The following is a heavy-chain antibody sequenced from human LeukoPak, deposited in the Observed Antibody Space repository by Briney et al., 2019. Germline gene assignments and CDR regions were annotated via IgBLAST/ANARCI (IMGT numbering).Heavy chain of an antibody. V-gene: IGHV4-59*12. CDR1: GGSISSYY. CDR2: IYYSGST. Sequence: SETLSLTCTVSGGSISSYYWSWIRQPPGKGLEWIGYIYYSGSTNYNPSLKSRVTISVDKSKNQFSLKLSSVIAADTAVYYCVAVTHALSVGFDIWGQGTMVTVSS. CDR3: VAVTHALSVGFDI. D-gene: IGHD2-21*02. J-gene: IGHJ3*02.